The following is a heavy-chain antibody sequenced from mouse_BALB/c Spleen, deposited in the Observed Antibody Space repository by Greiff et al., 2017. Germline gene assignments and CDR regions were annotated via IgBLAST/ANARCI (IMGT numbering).Heavy chain of an antibody. Sequence: EVKLQESGPGLVKPSQSLSLTCSVTGYSITSGYYWNWIRQFPGNKLEWMGYISYDGSNNYNPSLKNRISITRDTSKNQFFLKLNSVTTEDTATYYCARVDYYGSSSYAMDYWGQGTSVTVSS. CDR3: ARVDYYGSSSYAMDY. CDR1: GYSITSGYY. J-gene: IGHJ4*01. CDR2: ISYDGSN. D-gene: IGHD1-1*01. V-gene: IGHV3-6*02.